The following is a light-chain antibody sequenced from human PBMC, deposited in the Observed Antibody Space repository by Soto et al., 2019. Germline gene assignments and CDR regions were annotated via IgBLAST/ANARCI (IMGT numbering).Light chain of an antibody. V-gene: IGKV3-15*01. J-gene: IGKJ1*01. CDR1: QSVSSN. CDR3: QQYNNWPLWT. CDR2: GAS. Sequence: EIVMTQSPATLSVSPGERATLSCRASQSVSSNLAWYQQKPGQAPRLLIYGASTRATGIPARFSGSGSGTEFTLTISSLQSEDFAFYYCQQYNNWPLWTVGQGTKVEIK.